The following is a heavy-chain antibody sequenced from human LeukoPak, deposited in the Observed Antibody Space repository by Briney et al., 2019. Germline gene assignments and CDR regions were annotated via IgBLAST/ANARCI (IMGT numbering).Heavy chain of an antibody. V-gene: IGHV4-59*01. CDR2: IYYSGST. D-gene: IGHD4-23*01. CDR1: GGSISSYY. CDR3: ARGRLLYGGNSPFDY. Sequence: PSETLSLTCTVSGGSISSYYWSWIRQPPGKGQEWIGYIYYSGSTNYNPSLESRVTISVDTSKNQFSLKLSSVTAADTAVYYCARGRLLYGGNSPFDYWGQGALVTVSS. J-gene: IGHJ4*02.